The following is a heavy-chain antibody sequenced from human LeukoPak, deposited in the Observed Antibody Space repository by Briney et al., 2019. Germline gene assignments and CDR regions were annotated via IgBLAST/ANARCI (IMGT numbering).Heavy chain of an antibody. J-gene: IGHJ1*01. CDR2: IYYSGST. CDR1: GGSISSGGYY. CDR3: ARAYGYSSSMWYFQH. D-gene: IGHD6-13*01. Sequence: SETLSLTCTVSGGSISSGGYYWSWIRQHPGKGLEWIGYIYYSGSTYYNPSLKSRVTISVDTSKNQFSLKLSSVTAADTAVYYCARAYGYSSSMWYFQHWGQGTLVTVSS. V-gene: IGHV4-31*03.